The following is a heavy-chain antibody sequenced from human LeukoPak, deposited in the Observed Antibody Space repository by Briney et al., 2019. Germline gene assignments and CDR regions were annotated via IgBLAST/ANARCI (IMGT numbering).Heavy chain of an antibody. D-gene: IGHD6-19*01. CDR1: GYTFTGYY. CDR2: INPNSGGT. J-gene: IGHJ5*02. CDR3: ARGAQSSSGWYYFENWFDP. V-gene: IGHV1-2*02. Sequence: ASVTVSCKASGYTFTGYYMHWVRQAPGQGLEWMGWINPNSGGTNYAQKFQGRVTMTRDTSISTAYMELSRLRSDDTAVYYCARGAQSSSGWYYFENWFDPWGQGTLVTVPS.